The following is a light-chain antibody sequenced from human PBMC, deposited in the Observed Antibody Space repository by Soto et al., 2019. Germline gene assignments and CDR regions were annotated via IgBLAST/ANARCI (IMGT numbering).Light chain of an antibody. CDR2: GAS. V-gene: IGKV3-20*01. J-gene: IGKJ1*01. Sequence: ELVLTQSPGILSLSPGERATLSCRASQSVSNDFLAWYQQKPGQAPRLLIYGASTRATDVTDRFSGSGSGADFTLSISILEPEDFAVYYCQQYGSSPPRTFGQGTKVEMK. CDR3: QQYGSSPPRT. CDR1: QSVSNDF.